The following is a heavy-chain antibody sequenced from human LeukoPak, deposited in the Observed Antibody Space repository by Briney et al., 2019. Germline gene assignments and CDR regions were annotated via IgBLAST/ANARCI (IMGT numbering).Heavy chain of an antibody. Sequence: SEPLSLTCNVSGDSISGPYWNWIRQSPGRGLEWIGYTHYTGETNYNPSLKSRLTMSVDTSNNQVYLRLSSVTAADTAVYYCGRNLGSGSDHWGQGTLVTVSS. CDR3: GRNLGSGSDH. CDR2: THYTGET. D-gene: IGHD3-10*01. V-gene: IGHV4-59*11. J-gene: IGHJ4*02. CDR1: GDSISGPY.